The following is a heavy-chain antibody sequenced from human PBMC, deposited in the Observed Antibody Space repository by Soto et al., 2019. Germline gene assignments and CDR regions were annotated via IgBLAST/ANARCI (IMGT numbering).Heavy chain of an antibody. Sequence: GGSLRLSCAASGFTFSSYAMSWVRQAPGKGLEWVSAISGSGGSTYYADSVKGRFTISRDNSKNTLYLQMNSLRAEDTAVYYCAKSLGVAMIVAIDYWGQGTLVTVS. CDR2: ISGSGGST. J-gene: IGHJ4*02. V-gene: IGHV3-23*01. D-gene: IGHD3-22*01. CDR1: GFTFSSYA. CDR3: AKSLGVAMIVAIDY.